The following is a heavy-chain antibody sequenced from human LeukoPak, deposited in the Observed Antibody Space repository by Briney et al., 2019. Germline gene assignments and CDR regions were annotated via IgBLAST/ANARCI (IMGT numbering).Heavy chain of an antibody. CDR1: GGSISGYY. D-gene: IGHD6-19*01. Sequence: SETLSLTCTVSGGSISGYYWSWIRQPPGKGLEWIGCIYYSGSSNYNPSLTSRVSISLDTSKNQFSLRLTSVTAADTAVYYCARHGSRAVAGFLDYWGQGTLVTVSS. CDR3: ARHGSRAVAGFLDY. V-gene: IGHV4-59*08. CDR2: IYYSGSS. J-gene: IGHJ4*02.